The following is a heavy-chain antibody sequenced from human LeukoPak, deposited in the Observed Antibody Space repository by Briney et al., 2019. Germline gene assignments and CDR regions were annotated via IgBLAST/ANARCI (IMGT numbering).Heavy chain of an antibody. CDR3: ARLTVEGYYYYGMDV. J-gene: IGHJ6*02. D-gene: IGHD4-23*01. CDR1: GGSISSSSYY. V-gene: IGHV4-39*01. CDR2: IYYSGST. Sequence: SETLSLTCTVSGGSISSSSYYWGWIRQPPGKGLEWIGSIYYSGSTYYNPSLKSRVTISVDTSKNLFSLKLSSVTAADTAVYYCARLTVEGYYYYGMDVWGQGTTVTVSS.